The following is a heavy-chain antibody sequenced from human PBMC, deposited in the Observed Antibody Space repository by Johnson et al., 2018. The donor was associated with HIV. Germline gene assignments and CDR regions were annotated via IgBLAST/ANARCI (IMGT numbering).Heavy chain of an antibody. CDR2: IKQDGRVK. CDR1: GFTFSSYW. Sequence: VQLVESGGDLVKPGGSLRLSCAASGFTFSSYWMTWVRQAPGQGLEWVANIKQDGRVKQFVDSVKGRFTISRDNAKNSVYLQMNSLRGEDTAVYYCAGELGGSGFDVWGQGTMVTVSS. D-gene: IGHD1-26*01. V-gene: IGHV3-7*05. J-gene: IGHJ3*01. CDR3: AGELGGSGFDV.